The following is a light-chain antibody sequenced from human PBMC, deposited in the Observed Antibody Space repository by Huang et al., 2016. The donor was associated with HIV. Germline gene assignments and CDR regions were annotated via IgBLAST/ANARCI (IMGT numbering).Light chain of an antibody. CDR3: HQSSSLPLT. V-gene: IGKV6-21*02. CDR2: SAS. CDR1: QSIGSS. Sequence: EIVLTQSPDFQSVTPKEKVPITCRASQSIGSSLHWYQQNPDQSSKLLIKSASQSTSGVPSRFSGSGSGTDFTLTSNSLETEDAATYYCHQSSSLPLTFGGGTKVEIK. J-gene: IGKJ4*01.